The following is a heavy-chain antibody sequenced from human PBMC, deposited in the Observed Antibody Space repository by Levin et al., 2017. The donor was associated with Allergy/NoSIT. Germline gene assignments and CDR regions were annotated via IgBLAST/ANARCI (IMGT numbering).Heavy chain of an antibody. J-gene: IGHJ6*02. V-gene: IGHV1-2*02. D-gene: IGHD5-18*01. CDR3: ARAFGYSYGIHYYYYYGMDG. CDR1: GYTFTGYY. Sequence: GGSLRLSCKASGYTFTGYYMHWVRQAPGQGLEWMGWINPNSGGTNYAQKFQGRVTMTRDTSISTAYMELSRLRSDDTAVYYCARAFGYSYGIHYYYYYGMDGWGQGTTVTVSS. CDR2: INPNSGGT.